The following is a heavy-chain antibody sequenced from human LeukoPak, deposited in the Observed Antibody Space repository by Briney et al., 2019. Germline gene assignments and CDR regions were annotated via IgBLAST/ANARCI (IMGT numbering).Heavy chain of an antibody. J-gene: IGHJ4*02. CDR1: GYSISSGYY. V-gene: IGHV4-38-2*02. Sequence: SETLSLTCTVSGYSISSGYYWGWIRQPPGKGLEWIGSIYHSGSTNYNPSLKSRVTISVDTSKNQFSLKLSSVTAADTGVYYCAREFAYWGQGTLVTVSS. D-gene: IGHD3-10*01. CDR2: IYHSGST. CDR3: AREFAY.